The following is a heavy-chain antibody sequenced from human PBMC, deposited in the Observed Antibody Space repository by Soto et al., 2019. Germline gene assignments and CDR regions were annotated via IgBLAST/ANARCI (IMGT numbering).Heavy chain of an antibody. J-gene: IGHJ4*02. Sequence: SETLSLTCTVSGGSISSYYWSWIRQPPGKGLEWIGYIYYSGSTNYNPSLKSRVTISVDTSKNQFSLKLSSVTAADTAVYYCARGRAYYDILIGYYSYYFDYWGQGTLVTVSS. D-gene: IGHD3-9*01. CDR3: ARGRAYYDILIGYYSYYFDY. CDR2: IYYSGST. V-gene: IGHV4-59*01. CDR1: GGSISSYY.